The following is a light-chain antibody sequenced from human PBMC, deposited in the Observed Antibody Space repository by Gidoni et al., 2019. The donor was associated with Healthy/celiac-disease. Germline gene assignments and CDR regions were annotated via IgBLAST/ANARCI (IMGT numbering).Light chain of an antibody. J-gene: IGKJ2*01. CDR3: QQYGSSPPYT. CDR1: QSVSSSY. CDR2: GAS. V-gene: IGKV3-20*01. Sequence: GTLSFSPGERATLPCSASQSVSSSYLAWYQQKPGQAPRLLIYGASSSATGIPDRFSGSGSGTDFTLTISRLEPEDFAVYYCQQYGSSPPYTFGQGTKLEIK.